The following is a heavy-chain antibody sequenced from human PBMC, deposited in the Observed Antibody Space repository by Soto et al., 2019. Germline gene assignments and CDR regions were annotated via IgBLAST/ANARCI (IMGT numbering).Heavy chain of an antibody. CDR3: ARDETD. Sequence: QVQLVQSGAEVKKPGASVKVSCKASGYTFISYAIHWVRQAPGQRLEWMGWIHAGNGNTRYSQKFQDRVTITRDTSASTVYMELGSLRSEDTAVYYCARDETDWGQGTLVTVSS. V-gene: IGHV1-3*01. CDR1: GYTFISYA. CDR2: IHAGNGNT. J-gene: IGHJ4*02.